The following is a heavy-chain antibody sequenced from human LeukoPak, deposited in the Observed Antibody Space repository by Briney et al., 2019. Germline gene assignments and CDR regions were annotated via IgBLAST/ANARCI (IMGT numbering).Heavy chain of an antibody. V-gene: IGHV3-53*01. CDR2: IYSGGST. Sequence: GGSLRLSCAASGFTVSSNYMSWVRQAPGKGLEWVSVIYSGGSTYYADSVKGRFTISRDNSKNALYLQMNSLRAEDTAVYYCARAPPYSSGWKFDYWGQGTLVTVSS. CDR1: GFTVSSNY. J-gene: IGHJ4*02. D-gene: IGHD6-19*01. CDR3: ARAPPYSSGWKFDY.